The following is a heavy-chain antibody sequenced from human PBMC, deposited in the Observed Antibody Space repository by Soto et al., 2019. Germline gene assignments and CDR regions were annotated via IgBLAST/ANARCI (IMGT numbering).Heavy chain of an antibody. J-gene: IGHJ2*01. CDR1: GFTFSKYA. D-gene: IGHD2-2*01. CDR3: ARDPPVAPAPIKSVWQRVEPARWPWYFDL. V-gene: IGHV3-30-3*01. CDR2: ISYDGSNE. Sequence: QVQLVESGGGVVQPGRSLRLSCAASGFTFSKYAMHWVRQAPGKGLEWVAVISYDGSNEGYADYVKGRFTISSGNSKNTLYLQMNCLCAEDTAGYYCARDPPVAPAPIKSVWQRVEPARWPWYFDLWGRGTIVIVSS.